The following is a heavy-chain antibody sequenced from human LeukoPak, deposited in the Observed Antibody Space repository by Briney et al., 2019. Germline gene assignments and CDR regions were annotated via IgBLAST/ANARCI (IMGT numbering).Heavy chain of an antibody. D-gene: IGHD6-19*01. Sequence: PSETLSLTCTVSGGSISSSSYYWGWIRQPPGKGLEWIGSIYYSGSTYYNPPLKSRVTISVDKSKNQLSLRLNSVTAADTAVYYCVSNGWYSLEYWGQGTLVTVSS. V-gene: IGHV4-39*07. CDR3: VSNGWYSLEY. J-gene: IGHJ4*02. CDR2: IYYSGST. CDR1: GGSISSSSYY.